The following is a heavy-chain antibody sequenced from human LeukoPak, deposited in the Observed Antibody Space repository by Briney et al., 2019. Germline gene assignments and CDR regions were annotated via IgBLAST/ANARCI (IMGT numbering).Heavy chain of an antibody. CDR3: AKGYYYYYYMDV. Sequence: GGSLRLSCAASGFTFSSYAMSWVRQAPGKGLEWVSAISGSGGSTYYADSVKGRFAISRDNSRNTLYLQMNSLRAEDTAVYYCAKGYYYYYYMDVWGKGTTVTVSS. CDR2: ISGSGGST. CDR1: GFTFSSYA. V-gene: IGHV3-23*01. J-gene: IGHJ6*03.